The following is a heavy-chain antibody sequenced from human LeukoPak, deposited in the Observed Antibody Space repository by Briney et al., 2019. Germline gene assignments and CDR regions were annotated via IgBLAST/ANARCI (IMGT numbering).Heavy chain of an antibody. J-gene: IGHJ3*02. V-gene: IGHV3-23*01. CDR3: AKEEGEGRITMIVVVKPHDRYFGGLRAFDI. CDR1: EFTFSIYA. D-gene: IGHD3-22*01. CDR2: ISGSGGST. Sequence: GGSLRLSCAVSEFTFSIYAMNWVRQAPGKGLEWVSAISGSGGSTYYADSVKGRFTISRDNSKNTLYLQMNSLRAEDTAVYYCAKEEGEGRITMIVVVKPHDRYFGGLRAFDIWGQGTMVTVSS.